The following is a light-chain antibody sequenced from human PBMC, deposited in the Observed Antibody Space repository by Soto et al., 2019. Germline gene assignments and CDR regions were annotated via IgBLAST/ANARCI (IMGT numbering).Light chain of an antibody. CDR2: GAS. V-gene: IGKV3-15*01. J-gene: IGKJ1*01. CDR3: QPYNNWPWT. CDR1: QSVSSN. Sequence: EIVFTQSPATLSVSPGERATLSCRASQSVSSNLAWYQQKPVQAPGLLIYGASTRATGIPARFSGSGSGTDFTLTISRLEPEDFAVYYCQPYNNWPWTFGQGTKVDI.